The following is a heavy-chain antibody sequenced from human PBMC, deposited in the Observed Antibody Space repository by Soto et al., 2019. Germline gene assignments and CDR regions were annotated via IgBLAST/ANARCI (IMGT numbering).Heavy chain of an antibody. Sequence: GASVKVSCKASGYTFTNYYMDWVRQAPGQGLEWMGIIYPSGGSTRNAQKFQGRVTMTRDTSTSTVYMELSSLRSEDTAVYYCARDFSGPMDYWGRGTLVTVSS. CDR2: IYPSGGST. J-gene: IGHJ4*02. D-gene: IGHD3-10*01. CDR1: GYTFTNYY. V-gene: IGHV1-46*01. CDR3: ARDFSGPMDY.